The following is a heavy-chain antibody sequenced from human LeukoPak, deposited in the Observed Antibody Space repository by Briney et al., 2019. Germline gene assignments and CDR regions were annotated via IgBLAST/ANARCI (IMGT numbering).Heavy chain of an antibody. J-gene: IGHJ3*02. V-gene: IGHV4-39*07. CDR3: AREVNYGDYGDNAFDI. Sequence: SETLSLTCTVSGGSISSSSYYWGWIRQPPGKGLEWIGSIYHSGSTYYNPSLKSRVTIAVETSKNQFSLRLSSVTAADTAVYYCAREVNYGDYGDNAFDIWGQGTMVTVSS. D-gene: IGHD4-17*01. CDR1: GGSISSSSYY. CDR2: IYHSGST.